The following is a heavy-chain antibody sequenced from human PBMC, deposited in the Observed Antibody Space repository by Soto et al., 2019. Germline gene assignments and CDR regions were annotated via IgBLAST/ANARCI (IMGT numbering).Heavy chain of an antibody. J-gene: IGHJ6*02. V-gene: IGHV3-13*01. CDR1: GFTFSNYD. Sequence: EVQLVESGGGLVQPGGSLRLSCAASGFTFSNYDTHWVRQVTGKGLEWVSGITTTGDTYYAGSVKGRFTISREKAKNSLYLQMNSLSAGDTAVYYCARELHGGSYGMDVWGQGTTVTVSS. CDR2: ITTTGDT. CDR3: ARELHGGSYGMDV.